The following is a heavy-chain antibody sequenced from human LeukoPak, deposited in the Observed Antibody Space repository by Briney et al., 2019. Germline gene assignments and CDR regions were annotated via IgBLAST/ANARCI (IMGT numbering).Heavy chain of an antibody. D-gene: IGHD3-3*01. Sequence: GGSLRLSCAASGLTSSSYSMNWVRQLPGNGMEWDSSISSSISHIYYADSVTGRFTISRDNAKKSLYLQMNSLRAEDTAVHYCARGAIRFLEWVLSRNWFDPWGQGTLVSVSS. CDR2: ISSSISHI. CDR3: ARGAIRFLEWVLSRNWFDP. CDR1: GLTSSSYS. J-gene: IGHJ5*02. V-gene: IGHV3-21*01.